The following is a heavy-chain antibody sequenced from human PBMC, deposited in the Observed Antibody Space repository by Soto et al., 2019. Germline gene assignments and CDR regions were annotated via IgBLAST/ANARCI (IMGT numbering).Heavy chain of an antibody. CDR3: AKEAVWATVTYFYFDY. J-gene: IGHJ4*02. CDR2: ISGGYNST. Sequence: GGSLRLSCAASGFTFSNYAMTWVRQATGKGLEWVATISGGYNSTYYADSVKGRFTISRDNSKNTLYLQMNSLRVEDTAVYYCAKEAVWATVTYFYFDYWGQGTLVTVSS. D-gene: IGHD4-17*01. CDR1: GFTFSNYA. V-gene: IGHV3-23*01.